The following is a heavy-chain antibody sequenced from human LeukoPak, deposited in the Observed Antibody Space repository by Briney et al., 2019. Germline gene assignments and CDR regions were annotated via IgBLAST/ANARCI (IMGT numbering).Heavy chain of an antibody. D-gene: IGHD3-10*01. CDR3: ARGYPWVSSGSPFYYFDY. Sequence: KVSCKASGYTFTGYYMHWVRQAPGQGLEWMGWINPNSGGTNYAQKFQGWVTMTRDTSISTAYMELSRLRSDDTAVYYCARGYPWVSSGSPFYYFDYWGQGTLVTVSS. V-gene: IGHV1-2*04. CDR1: GYTFTGYY. J-gene: IGHJ4*02. CDR2: INPNSGGT.